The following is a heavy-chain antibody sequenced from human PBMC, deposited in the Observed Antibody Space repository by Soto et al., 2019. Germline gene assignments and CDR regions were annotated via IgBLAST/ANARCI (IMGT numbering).Heavy chain of an antibody. Sequence: ASVKGSCKASGYTCTGHYMHWVRQAPEQGPEWMGEIGPESGATRYAQKFQGRVTMTRDMSITTVYMELNNLSPDDTAVYYCGRGRSGQIVVFYWGQGTPVTVSS. CDR3: GRGRSGQIVVFY. J-gene: IGHJ4*02. V-gene: IGHV1-2*02. CDR2: IGPESGAT. CDR1: GYTCTGHY. D-gene: IGHD1-26*01.